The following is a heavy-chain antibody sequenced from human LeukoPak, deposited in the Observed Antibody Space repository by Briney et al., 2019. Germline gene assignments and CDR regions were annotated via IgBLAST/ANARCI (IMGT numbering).Heavy chain of an antibody. V-gene: IGHV3-74*01. CDR1: GFTFRNYW. J-gene: IGHJ4*02. CDR2: IEGDGSRT. Sequence: GGSLRLSCAASGFTFRNYWVHWVRQTPGKGLVWVSSIEGDGSRTNYAGSVKGRFTISRDNAENTLYLQMNSLRAEDTAVYFCARATSGTSYEYWGQGTLVTVSS. D-gene: IGHD3-10*01. CDR3: ARATSGTSYEY.